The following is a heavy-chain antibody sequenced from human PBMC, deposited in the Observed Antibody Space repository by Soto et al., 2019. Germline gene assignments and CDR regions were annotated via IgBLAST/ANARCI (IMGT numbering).Heavy chain of an antibody. D-gene: IGHD2-21*01. V-gene: IGHV4-34*01. J-gene: IGHJ4*02. CDR3: ARCGGDYHLCDY. CDR2: IKHSGST. Sequence: QVQLQQWGAGLLKPSETLSLTCAVYGGSFSGYYWSWIRQPPGKGLEWIGEIKHSGSTNYNPSLKSRVAISVHTAKNQFSLKLSSVTAADTAVYYCARCGGDYHLCDYCGQGTLFTVSS. CDR1: GGSFSGYY.